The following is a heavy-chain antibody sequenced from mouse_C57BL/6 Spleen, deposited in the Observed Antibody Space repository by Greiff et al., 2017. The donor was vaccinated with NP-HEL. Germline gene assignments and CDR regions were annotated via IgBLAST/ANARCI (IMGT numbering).Heavy chain of an antibody. CDR1: GYTFTSYW. Sequence: VQLQQPGAELVRPGSSVKLSCKASGYTFTSYWMDWVKQRPGQGLEWIGNIYPSDSETHYNQKFKDKATLTVDKSSSTAYMQLSSLTSEDSAVYYCASLYDYDGGGYWGQGTTLTVSS. J-gene: IGHJ2*01. CDR3: ASLYDYDGGGY. D-gene: IGHD2-4*01. V-gene: IGHV1-61*01. CDR2: IYPSDSET.